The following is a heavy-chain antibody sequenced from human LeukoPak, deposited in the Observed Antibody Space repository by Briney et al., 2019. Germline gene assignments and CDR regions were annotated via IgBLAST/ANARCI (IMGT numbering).Heavy chain of an antibody. J-gene: IGHJ6*02. CDR3: ATSWGPDTSAFRWGRDGMDV. Sequence: GGSLRLSCAASGFTFSSYAMSWVRQAPGKGLEWVSAISKSGDHTYYAASAKGRFTIYRDNSKSTQYLQINSLRAEDTAVYYCATSWGPDTSAFRWGRDGMDVWGQGTTVIVS. D-gene: IGHD3-16*01. V-gene: IGHV3-23*01. CDR2: ISKSGDHT. CDR1: GFTFSSYA.